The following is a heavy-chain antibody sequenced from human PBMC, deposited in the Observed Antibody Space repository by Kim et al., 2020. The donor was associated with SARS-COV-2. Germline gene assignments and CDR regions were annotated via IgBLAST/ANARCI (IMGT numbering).Heavy chain of an antibody. CDR2: IYYNGNAYYNPSVRGST. CDR3: AGSPKGSLIEY. D-gene: IGHD3-10*01. J-gene: IGHJ4*02. CDR1: GASITSGGFY. V-gene: IGHV4-31*03. Sequence: SETLSLTCTVSGASITSGGFYWTWIRLHPGKGLEWIGYIYYNGNAYYNPSVRGSTYYNPSLKSRVVISGDTSKNQFSLNVTSLTAADTAVYYCAGSPKGSLIEYWGEGTRVTVSS.